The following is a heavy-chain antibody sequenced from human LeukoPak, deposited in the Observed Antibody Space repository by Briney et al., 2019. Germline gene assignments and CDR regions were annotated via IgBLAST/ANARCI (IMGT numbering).Heavy chain of an antibody. CDR3: AKDRSWNARDAFDI. V-gene: IGHV3-30*18. J-gene: IGHJ3*02. CDR1: GFTFYNYG. Sequence: GGSLRLSCAASGFTFYNYGMHWVRQAPGKGLEWVAVISYDGSNKYYADSVKGRFTISRDNSKNTLYLQMNSLRAEDTAVYYCAKDRSWNARDAFDIWGQGTMVTVSS. CDR2: ISYDGSNK. D-gene: IGHD1-1*01.